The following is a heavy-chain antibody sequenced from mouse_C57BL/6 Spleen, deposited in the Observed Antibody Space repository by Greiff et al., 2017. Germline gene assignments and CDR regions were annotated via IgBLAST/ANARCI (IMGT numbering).Heavy chain of an antibody. Sequence: VKLLESGAELVRPGTSVKVSCKASGYAFTNYLIEWVKQRPGQGLEWIGVINPGSGGTNYNEKFKGTATLTADKSSSTAYMQLSSLTSEDSAVYFCARSTMITTGFDYWGQGTTLTVSS. D-gene: IGHD2-4*01. CDR3: ARSTMITTGFDY. V-gene: IGHV1-54*01. J-gene: IGHJ2*01. CDR1: GYAFTNYL. CDR2: INPGSGGT.